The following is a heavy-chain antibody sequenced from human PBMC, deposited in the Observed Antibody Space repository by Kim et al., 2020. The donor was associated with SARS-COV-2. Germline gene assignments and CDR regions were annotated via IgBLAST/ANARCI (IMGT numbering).Heavy chain of an antibody. J-gene: IGHJ6*02. V-gene: IGHV4-30-4*01. CDR1: GGSISSGDYY. CDR3: ARNAGPLWFGECCYYGMDV. Sequence: SETLSLTCTVSGGSISSGDYYWSWIRQPPGKGLEWIGYIYYSGSTYYNPSLKSRVTISVDTSKNQFSLKLSSVTAADTAVYYCARNAGPLWFGECCYYGMDVWGQGTTVTVSS. D-gene: IGHD3-10*01. CDR2: IYYSGST.